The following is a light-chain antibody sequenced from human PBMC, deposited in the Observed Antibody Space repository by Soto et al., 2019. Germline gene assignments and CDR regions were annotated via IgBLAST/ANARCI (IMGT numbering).Light chain of an antibody. Sequence: EIVMTQSPATLSVSPGERATLSCRASQSVGYHLAWYQQKVGQAPRLLIYGESTRATAIPARFSGSGSATEFILTISSLQSAESAVSYCQQYDQWPLTFGGGTKVEI. CDR2: GES. CDR3: QQYDQWPLT. J-gene: IGKJ4*01. V-gene: IGKV3D-15*01. CDR1: QSVGYH.